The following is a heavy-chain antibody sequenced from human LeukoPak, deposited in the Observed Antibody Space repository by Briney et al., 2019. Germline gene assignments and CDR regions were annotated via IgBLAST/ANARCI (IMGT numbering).Heavy chain of an antibody. CDR2: ISSNNSYI. V-gene: IGHV3-21*01. CDR1: GFTFSIYS. D-gene: IGHD2-2*01. Sequence: PGGSLRLSRAASGFTFSIYSMNWVRQAPGKGLEWDSSISSNNSYIYYADSVKGRFTISRDNAQNSLFLQMNSLRAEDSAVYYCARGGCTSTNCFLDYWGQGTLVTVSS. CDR3: ARGGCTSTNCFLDY. J-gene: IGHJ4*02.